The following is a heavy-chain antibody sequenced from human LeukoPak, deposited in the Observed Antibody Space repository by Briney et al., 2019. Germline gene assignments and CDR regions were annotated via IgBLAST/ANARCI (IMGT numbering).Heavy chain of an antibody. J-gene: IGHJ4*02. D-gene: IGHD7-27*01. CDR1: GFTVSNKY. Sequence: GGSLRLSCAASGFTVSNKYMTWVRQAPGKGLEWVSLIYSDGRTYYADSVKGRCTISRDNSKNTLYLQMNSLRVEDTAVYYCGRDLAWGAFDYWGQGTLVTVSS. CDR2: IYSDGRT. V-gene: IGHV3-53*01. CDR3: GRDLAWGAFDY.